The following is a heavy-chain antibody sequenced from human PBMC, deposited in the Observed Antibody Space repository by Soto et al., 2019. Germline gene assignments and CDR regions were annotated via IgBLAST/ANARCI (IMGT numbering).Heavy chain of an antibody. J-gene: IGHJ4*02. CDR3: AKWGGGGSDY. CDR2: INEDGSER. D-gene: IGHD1-26*01. V-gene: IGHV3-7*01. Sequence: PGGSLRLSCAASGFTFTSYYMSWVRQAQGKGLEWVDNINEDGSERYYVDSVKGRFTVSRDNAKNSLYLQMNSLRAEDTAIYYCAKWGGGGSDYWGQGSLVTVSS. CDR1: GFTFTSYY.